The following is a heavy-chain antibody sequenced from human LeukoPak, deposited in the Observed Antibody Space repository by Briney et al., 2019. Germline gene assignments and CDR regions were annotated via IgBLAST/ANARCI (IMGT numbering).Heavy chain of an antibody. D-gene: IGHD3-9*01. J-gene: IGHJ4*02. CDR1: GYTFTSYD. CDR2: MNPNSGNT. Sequence: GASVKVSCKASGYTFTSYDINWVRQATGQGLEWMGWMNPNSGNTGCAQKFQGRVTMTRNTSISTAYMELSSLRSEDTAVYYCARGWLRYFDWLSYWGQGTLVTVSS. CDR3: ARGWLRYFDWLSY. V-gene: IGHV1-8*01.